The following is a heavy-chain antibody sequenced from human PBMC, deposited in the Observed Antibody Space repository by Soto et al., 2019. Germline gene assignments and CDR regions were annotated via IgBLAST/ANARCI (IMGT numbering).Heavy chain of an antibody. CDR2: ITPISGAA. V-gene: IGHV1-69*06. CDR1: GGTFSNYA. Sequence: SVKVSCKASGGTFSNYAVNWVRQAPGQGLEWMGRITPISGAANYAQKFQGRVTITADKSTSTSYMELSSLRSEDTAVYYCARDMTRTVVPYFDFWGQGTLVTVSS. CDR3: ARDMTRTVVPYFDF. D-gene: IGHD1-7*01. J-gene: IGHJ4*02.